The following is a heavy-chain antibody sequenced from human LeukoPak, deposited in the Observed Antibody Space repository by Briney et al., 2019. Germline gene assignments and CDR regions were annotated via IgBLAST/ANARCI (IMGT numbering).Heavy chain of an antibody. J-gene: IGHJ3*01. Sequence: GGSLRLSCAASGFTFSSYGMHWVRQAPGKGLEWVAYIRSDGSKEYHADSVKGRFIISRDNSKKILYLQMNSLRAEDMAMYYCAKEAGLFDVWGQGTMVTVSS. CDR1: GFTFSSYG. CDR3: AKEAGLFDV. CDR2: IRSDGSKE. V-gene: IGHV3-30*02.